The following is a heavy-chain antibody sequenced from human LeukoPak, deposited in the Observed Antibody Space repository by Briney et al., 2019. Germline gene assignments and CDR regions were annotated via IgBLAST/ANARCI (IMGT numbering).Heavy chain of an antibody. V-gene: IGHV1-8*02. Sequence: GASVKVSCKASGYTFTSYDINWVRQATGQGLEWLGWMNPNSGNTGYAQKFQGRVTMTRDTSISTAYMELSRLRSDDTAVYYCARVPYYGSGSYDYWGQGTLVTVSS. CDR1: GYTFTSYD. CDR3: ARVPYYGSGSYDY. CDR2: MNPNSGNT. J-gene: IGHJ4*02. D-gene: IGHD3-10*01.